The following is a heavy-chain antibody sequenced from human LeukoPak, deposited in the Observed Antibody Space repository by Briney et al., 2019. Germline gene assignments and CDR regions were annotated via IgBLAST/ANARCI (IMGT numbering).Heavy chain of an antibody. V-gene: IGHV3-30*18. Sequence: GGSLRLSCAASGFTFSSYGMHWVRQAPGKGLEWVAVISYDGSNKYYADSVKGRFTISRDNSKNTLYLQMNSLRAEDTAVYYCAEERAHYQDYWGQGTLVTVSS. CDR3: AEERAHYQDY. CDR1: GFTFSSYG. CDR2: ISYDGSNK. D-gene: IGHD2-2*01. J-gene: IGHJ4*02.